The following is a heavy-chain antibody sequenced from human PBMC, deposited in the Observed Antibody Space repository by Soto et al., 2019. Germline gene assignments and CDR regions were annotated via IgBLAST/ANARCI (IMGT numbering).Heavy chain of an antibody. CDR1: GGSISSSSYY. V-gene: IGHV4-39*01. CDR2: IYYSGST. J-gene: IGHJ5*02. D-gene: IGHD3-22*01. Sequence: PSETLSLTCTVSGGSISSSSYYWGWIRQPPGKGLEWIGSIYYSGSTYYNPSLKSRVTISVDTSKNQFSLKLSSVTAADTAVYYCARAPTYYYDSSGSITTWFDPWGQGTLVTVS. CDR3: ARAPTYYYDSSGSITTWFDP.